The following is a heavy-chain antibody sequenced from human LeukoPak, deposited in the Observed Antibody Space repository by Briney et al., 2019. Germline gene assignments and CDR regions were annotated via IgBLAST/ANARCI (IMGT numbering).Heavy chain of an antibody. Sequence: SETLSLTCTVSNDSIKDYYWNWIRQAPGKGLEWIGFISNSGSTNYNPSLKSRVTISKDTSKRQFSLKLSSVTAVDTAVYYCARYEVGSRWAQAFDMWGQGTMVTVSS. CDR1: NDSIKDYY. J-gene: IGHJ3*02. CDR2: ISNSGST. D-gene: IGHD1-26*01. V-gene: IGHV4-59*01. CDR3: ARYEVGSRWAQAFDM.